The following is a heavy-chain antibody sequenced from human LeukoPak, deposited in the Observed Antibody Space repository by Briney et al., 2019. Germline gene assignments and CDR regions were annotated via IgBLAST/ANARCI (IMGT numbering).Heavy chain of an antibody. D-gene: IGHD2-21*01. CDR1: GYTFTSYY. CDR2: INPSGGST. Sequence: GASVKVSCKASGYTFTSYYMHWVRQPPGQGLEWMGIINPSGGSTTYAQMFQGRVTMTRDTSTRTVYMELRSLRSEDTAAYYCAREGEVIVTDNVFYWGQGTLVTVSS. V-gene: IGHV1-46*01. J-gene: IGHJ4*02. CDR3: AREGEVIVTDNVFY.